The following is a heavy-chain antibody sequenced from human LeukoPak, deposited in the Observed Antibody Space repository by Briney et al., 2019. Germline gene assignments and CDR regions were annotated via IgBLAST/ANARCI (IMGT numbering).Heavy chain of an antibody. CDR3: ARGSYRFDF. J-gene: IGHJ4*02. V-gene: IGHV4-59*01. Sequence: SETLSLTCTVSGGSISSYYWSWIRQPPGKGLEWIAYIYDSGSTNYNPSLKSRVTISVDMSENQFSLKLSSVTAADTAVYYCARGSYRFDFWGQGTLVTVSS. CDR2: IYDSGST. CDR1: GGSISSYY.